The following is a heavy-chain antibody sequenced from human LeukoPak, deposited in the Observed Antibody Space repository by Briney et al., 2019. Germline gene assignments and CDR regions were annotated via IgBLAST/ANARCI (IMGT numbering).Heavy chain of an antibody. J-gene: IGHJ4*02. Sequence: SETLSLTCAVYGGSFSGYYWSWIRQPPGKGLEWIGEINHSGSTNYNPSLKSRVTISVDTSKNQFSLKLSSVIAADTAVYYCARDRISYYDILTGYPGYFDYWGQGTLVTVSS. D-gene: IGHD3-9*01. CDR3: ARDRISYYDILTGYPGYFDY. CDR1: GGSFSGYY. CDR2: INHSGST. V-gene: IGHV4-34*09.